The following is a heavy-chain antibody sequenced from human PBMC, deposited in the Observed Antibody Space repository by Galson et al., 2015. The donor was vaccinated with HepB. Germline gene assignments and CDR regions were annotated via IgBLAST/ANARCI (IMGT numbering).Heavy chain of an antibody. CDR2: ISGNGDST. CDR1: GFAFDTHA. CDR3: AKGYGLFDS. D-gene: IGHD5-18*01. V-gene: IGHV3-23*01. J-gene: IGHJ5*01. Sequence: SLRLSCAASGFAFDTHAMSWVRQAPGRGLEWISGISGNGDSTFYGDSLKGRFTVSRDNSKNILFLQMNSLRAEDTGLYFCAKGYGLFDSWGRGILVTVSS.